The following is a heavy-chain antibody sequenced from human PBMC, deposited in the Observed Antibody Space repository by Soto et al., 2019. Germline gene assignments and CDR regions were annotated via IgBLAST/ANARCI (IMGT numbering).Heavy chain of an antibody. CDR2: IFFTGIT. CDR3: ARDGHGMDV. CDR1: GGSVTTGSYN. V-gene: IGHV4-61*01. J-gene: IGHJ6*02. Sequence: QVQLQESGPGLVRPSETLSLTCTVSGGSVTTGSYNWSWIRRPPGEGLEWIGNIFFTGITHYNPSLNNRVTMSVDTSKNQFSLTVTSVTAADRAVYYCARDGHGMDVWGQGTTVTVSS.